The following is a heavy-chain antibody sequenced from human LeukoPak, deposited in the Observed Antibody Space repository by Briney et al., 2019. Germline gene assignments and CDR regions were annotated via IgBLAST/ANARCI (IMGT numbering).Heavy chain of an antibody. CDR3: ARERSAYYDSSGSDY. CDR2: IKQDGSEK. D-gene: IGHD3-22*01. CDR1: GFTFSSSW. V-gene: IGHV3-7*01. Sequence: PGGSLRLSCAASGFTFSSSWMSWVRQAPGKGLEWVANIKQDGSEKYYVDSVKGRFTISRDNAKNSLYLQMNSLRAEDTAVYYCARERSAYYDSSGSDYWGQGTLVTVSS. J-gene: IGHJ4*02.